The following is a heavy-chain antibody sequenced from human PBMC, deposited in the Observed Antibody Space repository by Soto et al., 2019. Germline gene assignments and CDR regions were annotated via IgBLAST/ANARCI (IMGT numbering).Heavy chain of an antibody. CDR1: GGTFSSYA. CDR3: ARDRQLVPLDY. J-gene: IGHJ4*02. V-gene: IGHV1-69*13. D-gene: IGHD6-6*01. Sequence: GASVKVSCKASGGTFSSYAISCVRQAPGQGLEWMGGIIPIFGTANYAQKFQGRVTITADESTSTAYMELSSLRSEDTAVYYCARDRQLVPLDYWGQGTLVTVSS. CDR2: IIPIFGTA.